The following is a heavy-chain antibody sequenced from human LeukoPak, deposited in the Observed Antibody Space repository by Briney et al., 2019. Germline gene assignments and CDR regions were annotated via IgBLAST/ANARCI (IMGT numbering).Heavy chain of an antibody. CDR1: GSTFSSYE. V-gene: IGHV3-48*03. Sequence: PGGSLRLSCAASGSTFSSYEMNWVRQAPGKGLEWVSYISNSGITIYYADSVKGRFTISRDNAKNSLYLQLNNLRAEDTAVYYCARDSHSSGWYGLDYWGQGALVTDSS. J-gene: IGHJ4*02. CDR2: ISNSGITI. CDR3: ARDSHSSGWYGLDY. D-gene: IGHD6-19*01.